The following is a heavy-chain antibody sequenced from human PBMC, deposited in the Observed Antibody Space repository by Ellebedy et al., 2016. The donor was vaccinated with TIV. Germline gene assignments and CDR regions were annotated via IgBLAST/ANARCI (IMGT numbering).Heavy chain of an antibody. D-gene: IGHD3-22*01. J-gene: IGHJ4*02. Sequence: MPSETLSLTCAVSGGSISSSNWWSWVRQPPGKGLEWIGEIYHSGSTNYNPSLKSRVTISVDKSKNQFSLKLSSVTAADTAVYYCARAYYDSSGYCIDYWGQGTLVTVSS. CDR3: ARAYYDSSGYCIDY. V-gene: IGHV4-4*02. CDR2: IYHSGST. CDR1: GGSISSSNW.